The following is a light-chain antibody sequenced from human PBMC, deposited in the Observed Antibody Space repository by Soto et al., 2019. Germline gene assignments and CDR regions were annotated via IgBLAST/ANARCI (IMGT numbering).Light chain of an antibody. J-gene: IGLJ3*02. Sequence: QSALTQPASVSGSPGQSITISCTGTSSDVGGYNYVSWYQQHPGKAPKLMIYYVSDRPSGVSNRFSASKSGNTASLTISGLQAADEADYYCCSYTSSSTPWVFGGGTKLTVL. CDR1: SSDVGGYNY. CDR2: YVS. CDR3: CSYTSSSTPWV. V-gene: IGLV2-14*03.